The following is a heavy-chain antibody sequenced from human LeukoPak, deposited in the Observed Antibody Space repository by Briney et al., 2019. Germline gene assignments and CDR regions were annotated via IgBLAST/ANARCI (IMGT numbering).Heavy chain of an antibody. D-gene: IGHD6-6*01. J-gene: IGHJ4*02. Sequence: GRSLRLSCTASGFTFCEFLLTLVPPAPGEGAWGVSNIKLDGGQRYYVDSLRGRFTISRANAKNSLFLQMNGLRAEDTAVYYCARRGGSSSRRSPIDYWGQGTLVTVSS. CDR2: IKLDGGQR. CDR1: GFTFCEFL. CDR3: ARRGGSSSRRSPIDY. V-gene: IGHV3-7*02.